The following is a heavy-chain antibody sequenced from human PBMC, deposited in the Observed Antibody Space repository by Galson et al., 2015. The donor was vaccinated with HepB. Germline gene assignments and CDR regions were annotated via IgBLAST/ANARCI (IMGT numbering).Heavy chain of an antibody. Sequence: LRLSCAASGFTVSSNYMSWVRQAPGKGLEWVSVIYSGGSTYYADSVKGRFTISRDNSKDTLYLQMNSLRAEDTAVYYCARDGYSSSWYVRYFDLWGRGTLVTVSS. CDR1: GFTVSSNY. CDR3: ARDGYSSSWYVRYFDL. D-gene: IGHD6-13*01. J-gene: IGHJ2*01. CDR2: IYSGGST. V-gene: IGHV3-66*01.